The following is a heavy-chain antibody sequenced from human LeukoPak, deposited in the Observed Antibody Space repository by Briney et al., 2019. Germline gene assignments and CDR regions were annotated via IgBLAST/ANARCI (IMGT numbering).Heavy chain of an antibody. CDR1: GFTFSSCA. CDR3: AKDLAVVVVAATPLDY. CDR2: IIDSGNSI. Sequence: GGSLRLSCAASGFTFSSCAMSWVRQAPGKGLEWVSTIIDSGNSIYYADSAEGRFTISRDNSKNTLYLQMNSLRAGDTAVYYCAKDLAVVVVAATPLDYWGQGTLVTVSS. D-gene: IGHD2-15*01. J-gene: IGHJ4*02. V-gene: IGHV3-23*01.